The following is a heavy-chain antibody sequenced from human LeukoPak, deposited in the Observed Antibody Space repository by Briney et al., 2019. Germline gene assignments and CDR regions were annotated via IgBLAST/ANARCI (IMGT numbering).Heavy chain of an antibody. J-gene: IGHJ4*02. CDR2: ISYDGSNK. CDR3: ARERGEEYSSGWYKTNFFDT. CDR1: GFTFSSYA. Sequence: GGSLRLSCAASGFTFSSYAMHWVRQAPGKGLEWVAVISYDGSNKYYADSVKGRFTISRDNSKNTLYLQMNSLRAEDTALYYCARERGEEYSSGWYKTNFFDTWGQGTRVTVSS. V-gene: IGHV3-30-3*01. D-gene: IGHD6-19*01.